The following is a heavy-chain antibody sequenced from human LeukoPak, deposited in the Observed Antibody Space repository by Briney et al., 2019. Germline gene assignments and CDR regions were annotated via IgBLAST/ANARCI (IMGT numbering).Heavy chain of an antibody. CDR1: GYTFTGYY. J-gene: IGHJ4*02. CDR2: INPNSGGT. V-gene: IGHV1-2*02. Sequence: ASVKVSCKASGYTFTGYYMHWVRQAPGQGLEWMGWINPNSGGTNYAQKFQGRVTITADESTSTAYMELSSLRSEDTAVYYCARETTPYDSSGYYDYWGQGTLVTVSS. CDR3: ARETTPYDSSGYYDY. D-gene: IGHD3-22*01.